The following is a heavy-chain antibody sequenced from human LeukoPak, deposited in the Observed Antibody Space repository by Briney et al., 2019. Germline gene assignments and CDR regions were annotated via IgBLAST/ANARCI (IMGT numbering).Heavy chain of an antibody. CDR2: IIPIFGTA. CDR1: GYTFTSYG. V-gene: IGHV1-69*06. J-gene: IGHJ6*03. D-gene: IGHD1-26*01. CDR3: ARSSGSYVDGGYYYYYMDV. Sequence: GASVKVSCKASGYTFTSYGISWVRQAPGQGLEWMGGIIPIFGTANYAQKFQGRVTIIADKTTSTAYMELSSLISEDTAVYYCARSSGSYVDGGYYYYYMDVWGKGTTVTVSS.